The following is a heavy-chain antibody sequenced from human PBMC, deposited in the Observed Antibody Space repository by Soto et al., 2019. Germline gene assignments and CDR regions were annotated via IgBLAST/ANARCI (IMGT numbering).Heavy chain of an antibody. V-gene: IGHV4-31*03. Sequence: QVQLQESGPGLVKPSQTLTLTCTVSGGSISSGGYYWSWIRQHTGKGLEWIGYIYYSGSTYYNPSLKSRVTISVDTSKNQFSLKLSSVTAADTAVYYCATYGSGTYKPTTFDYWGQGTLVTVSS. CDR3: ATYGSGTYKPTTFDY. CDR2: IYYSGST. D-gene: IGHD3-10*01. J-gene: IGHJ4*02. CDR1: GGSISSGGYY.